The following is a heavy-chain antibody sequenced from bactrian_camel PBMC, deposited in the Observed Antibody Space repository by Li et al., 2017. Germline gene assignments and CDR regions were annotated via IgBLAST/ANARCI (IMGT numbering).Heavy chain of an antibody. J-gene: IGHJ4*01. D-gene: IGHD2*01. Sequence: HVQLVESGGGSVQAGGSLRLSCATSGFTFSLWTIAWFRQAPGKEREALACIITLNGDTYYTDSVKGRFTISQDNALNTVYLLMNSLKPEDSAMYYCAAGARGLLTLIASDFDCWGQGTQVTVSS. CDR3: AAGARGLLTLIASDFDC. V-gene: IGHV3S63*01. CDR1: GFTFSLWT. CDR2: IITLNGDT.